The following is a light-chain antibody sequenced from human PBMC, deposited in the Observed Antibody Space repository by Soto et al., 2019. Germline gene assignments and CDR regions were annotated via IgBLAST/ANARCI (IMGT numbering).Light chain of an antibody. CDR1: QSINNW. Sequence: DIQMTQSPSTLSASVGDRVTITCRASQSINNWLAWYQQKPGKAPKLLIYDASSLESGVPSRFGGSGSGTEFTLTISSLQPDDFATYYCQQYNSYSTFGQGTKVDIK. V-gene: IGKV1-5*01. CDR2: DAS. J-gene: IGKJ1*01. CDR3: QQYNSYST.